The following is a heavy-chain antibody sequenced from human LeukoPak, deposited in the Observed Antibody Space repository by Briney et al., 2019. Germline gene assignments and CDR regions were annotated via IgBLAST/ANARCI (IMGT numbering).Heavy chain of an antibody. CDR2: ISYDGSNK. J-gene: IGHJ6*02. Sequence: GRSLRLSCAASGFTFSSYAMHWVRQAPGKGLEWVAVISYDGSNKYYADSVKGRFTISRDNSKNTLYLQMNSLRAEDTAVYYCANIQDIVVVPAANYYGMDVWGQGTTVTVSS. CDR3: ANIQDIVVVPAANYYGMDV. V-gene: IGHV3-30-3*01. CDR1: GFTFSSYA. D-gene: IGHD2-2*01.